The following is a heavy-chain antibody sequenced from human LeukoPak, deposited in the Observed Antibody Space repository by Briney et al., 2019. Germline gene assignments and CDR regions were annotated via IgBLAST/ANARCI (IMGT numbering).Heavy chain of an antibody. CDR3: ARGGGLDV. Sequence: GGSLRLSCAASGFIFSNYAMNWVRQAPGKGLEWVSFISASGSYIYYADSMKGRFTISRDNAKNSLYLQMNSLRAEDTAVYYCARGGGLDVWGQGATVTVSS. CDR2: ISASGSYI. J-gene: IGHJ6*02. V-gene: IGHV3-21*01. D-gene: IGHD3-16*01. CDR1: GFIFSNYA.